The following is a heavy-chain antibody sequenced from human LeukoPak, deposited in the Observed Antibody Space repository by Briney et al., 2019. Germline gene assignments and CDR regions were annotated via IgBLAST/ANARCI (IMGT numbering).Heavy chain of an antibody. Sequence: SVKVSCKASGGTFSSYAISWVRQAPGQGLEWMGGIIPIFGTANYAQKFQGRVTITADESTSTAYMELSSLRSEDTAVYYCARDVRNGIAVAELDYWGQGTPVTVSS. D-gene: IGHD6-19*01. CDR3: ARDVRNGIAVAELDY. CDR2: IIPIFGTA. CDR1: GGTFSSYA. V-gene: IGHV1-69*13. J-gene: IGHJ4*02.